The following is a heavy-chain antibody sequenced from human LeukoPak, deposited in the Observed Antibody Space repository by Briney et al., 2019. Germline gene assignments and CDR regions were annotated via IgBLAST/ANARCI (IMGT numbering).Heavy chain of an antibody. V-gene: IGHV3-33*01. J-gene: IGHJ6*04. D-gene: IGHD3-10*01. CDR1: GFTFSSYG. CDR2: IWYDGSNK. CDR3: ARSILLWFGEPHYGMDV. Sequence: PGRSLRLSCAASGFTFSSYGMDWVRQAPGKGLEWVAVIWYDGSNKYYADSVKGRFTISRDNSKNTLYLQMNSLRAEDTAVYYCARSILLWFGEPHYGMDVWGKGTTVTVSS.